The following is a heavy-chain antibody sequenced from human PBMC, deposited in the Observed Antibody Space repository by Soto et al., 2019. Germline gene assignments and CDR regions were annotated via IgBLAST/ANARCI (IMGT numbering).Heavy chain of an antibody. Sequence: QVQLQASGPGLMKPSGTLSLTCAVSGGSISTNWWSWVRQPPGKGLEWIREIYHSGRTNYNPSLEHRGTMSVDKSQNHLSLILNSATAAHTAVYYCARHIAVSGTRGFEFWGQGTLVTVSS. CDR1: GGSISTNW. V-gene: IGHV4-4*02. CDR3: ARHIAVSGTRGFEF. CDR2: IYHSGRT. J-gene: IGHJ4*02. D-gene: IGHD6-19*01.